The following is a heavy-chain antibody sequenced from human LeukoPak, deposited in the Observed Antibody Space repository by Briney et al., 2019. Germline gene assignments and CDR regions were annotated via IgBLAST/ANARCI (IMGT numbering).Heavy chain of an antibody. D-gene: IGHD5-24*01. Sequence: SETLSLTCTVSGGSISSYYWSWIRQPPGKGLEWIGYIYYSGSTNYNPSLKSRVTISVDTSKNQFSLKLSSVTAADTAVYYCARGGPHRDGSANELDYWGQGTLVTVSS. V-gene: IGHV4-59*01. J-gene: IGHJ4*02. CDR1: GGSISSYY. CDR2: IYYSGST. CDR3: ARGGPHRDGSANELDY.